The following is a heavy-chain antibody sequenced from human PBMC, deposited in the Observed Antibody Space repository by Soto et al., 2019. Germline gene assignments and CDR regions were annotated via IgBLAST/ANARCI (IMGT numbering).Heavy chain of an antibody. CDR3: ASRYLEHCFSSGCSAPYDY. V-gene: IGHV4-39*06. CDR2: IHYSGST. J-gene: IGHJ4*02. Sequence: SETLSLTCTVSGGSISSSRYYWGWIRQPPGKGLEWIGSIHYSGSTYYNPSLKSRVTISVDTSKNSLHLQMNSLRAEDTAVYNCASRYLEHCFSSGCSAPYDYWGQGALVTVSS. CDR1: GGSISSSRYY. D-gene: IGHD3-22*01.